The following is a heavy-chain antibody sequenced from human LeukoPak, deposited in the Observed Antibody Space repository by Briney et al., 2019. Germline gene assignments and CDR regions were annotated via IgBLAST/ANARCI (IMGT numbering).Heavy chain of an antibody. Sequence: SETLSLTRTVSGGSISSGDYYWSWIRQPPGKGLEWIGYIYYSGSTYYNPSLKSRVTISVDTSKNQFSLKLSSVTAADTAVYYCARDVLGYYYYTDVWGKGTTVTVSS. J-gene: IGHJ6*03. D-gene: IGHD2-15*01. CDR1: GGSISSGDYY. V-gene: IGHV4-30-4*02. CDR3: ARDVLGYYYYTDV. CDR2: IYYSGST.